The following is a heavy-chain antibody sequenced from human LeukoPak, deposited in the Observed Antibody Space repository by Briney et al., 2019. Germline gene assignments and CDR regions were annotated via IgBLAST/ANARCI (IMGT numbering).Heavy chain of an antibody. D-gene: IGHD3-22*01. CDR1: GFSLSTSGVG. J-gene: IGHJ3*02. CDR2: IYWDDDK. CDR3: AHSSYYYDSSGYDAFDI. Sequence: SGPTLVKPTQTLTLTCTFSGFSLSTSGVGVGWIRQPPGKALEWLALIYWDDDKRYSPSLKSRLTITKDTSKNQVVLTMTNMDPVDTATYYCAHSSYYYDSSGYDAFDIRGQGTMVTASS. V-gene: IGHV2-5*02.